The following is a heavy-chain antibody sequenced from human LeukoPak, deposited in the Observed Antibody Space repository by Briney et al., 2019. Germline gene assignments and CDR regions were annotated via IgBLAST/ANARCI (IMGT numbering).Heavy chain of an antibody. V-gene: IGHV3-23*01. Sequence: GGSLRLSCAASGFTFSSCAMSWVRQAPGKGLEWVSAISGSGGSTYYADSVKGRFTISRDNSKNTLYLQMNSLRAEDTAVYYCAKDCKALWTSDYWGQGTLVTVSS. D-gene: IGHD2/OR15-2a*01. J-gene: IGHJ4*02. CDR3: AKDCKALWTSDY. CDR1: GFTFSSCA. CDR2: ISGSGGST.